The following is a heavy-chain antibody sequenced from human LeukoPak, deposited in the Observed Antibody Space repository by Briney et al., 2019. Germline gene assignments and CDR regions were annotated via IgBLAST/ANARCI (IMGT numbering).Heavy chain of an antibody. CDR1: GFTFDDYA. CDR2: ISWNSGSI. CDR3: AKDIGAVAHQYYFDY. D-gene: IGHD6-19*01. V-gene: IGHV3-9*01. J-gene: IGHJ4*02. Sequence: PGGSLRLSCAAPGFTFDDYAMHWVRQAPGKGLEWVSGISWNSGSIGYADSVKGRFTISRDNAKNSLYLQMNSLRAEDTALYYCAKDIGAVAHQYYFDYWGQGTLVTVSS.